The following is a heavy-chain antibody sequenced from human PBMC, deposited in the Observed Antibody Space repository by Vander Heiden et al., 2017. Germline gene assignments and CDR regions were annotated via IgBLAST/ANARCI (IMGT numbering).Heavy chain of an antibody. CDR1: GFTFDDDA. Sequence: EVQLVAPGGGWVRPGGSLRPSGAALGFTFDDDARHWVRQAPGKGLEWVSGISWNSGSIGYADSVKGRFTISRDNAKNTLYLQMNSLRAEDTALYYCTKAYDSYSSSPPDYWGQGTLVTVSS. CDR3: TKAYDSYSSSPPDY. D-gene: IGHD6-13*01. CDR2: ISWNSGSI. V-gene: IGHV3-9*01. J-gene: IGHJ4*02.